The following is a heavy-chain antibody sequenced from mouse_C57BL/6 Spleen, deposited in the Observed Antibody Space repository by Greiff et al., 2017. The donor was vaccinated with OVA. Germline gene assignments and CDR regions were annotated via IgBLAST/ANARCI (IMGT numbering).Heavy chain of an antibody. CDR1: GYTFTSYW. Sequence: QVQLQQPGAELVMPGASVKLSCKASGYTFTSYWMHWVKQRPGQGLEWIGEIDPSDSYTNYNQKFQGKSTLTVDKSSSTAYMQLSSLTSEDSAVYYCARGGDSSGYGYWGQGTTLTVSS. J-gene: IGHJ2*01. CDR3: ARGGDSSGYGY. D-gene: IGHD3-2*02. V-gene: IGHV1-69*01. CDR2: IDPSDSYT.